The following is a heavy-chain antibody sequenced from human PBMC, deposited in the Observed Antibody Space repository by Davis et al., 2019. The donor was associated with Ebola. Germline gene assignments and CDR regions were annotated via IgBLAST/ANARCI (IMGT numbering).Heavy chain of an antibody. CDR2: INHSGST. Sequence: SETLSLTCAVYGGSFSGYYWSWIRQPPGKGLEWIGEINHSGSTNYNASLESRVTISVDTSKNQFSLKLSSVTSADTAVYYCARGLRPFDYWGQGALVTVSS. J-gene: IGHJ4*02. V-gene: IGHV4-34*01. CDR1: GGSFSGYY. CDR3: ARGLRPFDY.